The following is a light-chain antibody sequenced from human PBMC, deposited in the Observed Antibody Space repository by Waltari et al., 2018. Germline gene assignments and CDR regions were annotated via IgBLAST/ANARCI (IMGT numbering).Light chain of an antibody. V-gene: IGLV2-14*03. CDR1: TSDVGGYNY. CDR2: DVS. Sequence: QSALTQPASVSGSPGQSITISCTGTTSDVGGYNYVSWYQQHPGKPPKLIIYDVSKRPSWVCVSLSAATTGDTAALTISGVQTEDEDDYYCSSYSRSSTVYVFGTGTKVTVL. J-gene: IGLJ1*01. CDR3: SSYSRSSTVYV.